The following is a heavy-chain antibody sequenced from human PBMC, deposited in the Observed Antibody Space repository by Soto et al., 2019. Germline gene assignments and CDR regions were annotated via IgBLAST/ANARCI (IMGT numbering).Heavy chain of an antibody. CDR2: INHSGST. V-gene: IGHV4-34*01. Sequence: PSETLSLTCALYGGSFSGYYWSWIRQPPGKGLEWIGEINHSGSTNYNPSLKSRVTMSVDTSKNQFSLKLSSLTAADTAVYYCARNGGRVVEVAGAYFEYWGQGTLVTVS. CDR1: GGSFSGYY. D-gene: IGHD2-15*01. J-gene: IGHJ4*02. CDR3: ARNGGRVVEVAGAYFEY.